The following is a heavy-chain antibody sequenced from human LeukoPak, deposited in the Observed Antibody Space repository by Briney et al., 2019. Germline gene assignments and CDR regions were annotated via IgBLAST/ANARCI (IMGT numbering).Heavy chain of an antibody. Sequence: GGSLRLSCAASGFTFSSYAMHWVRQAPGKGLEWVAVISYDGSNKYYADSVRGRFTISRDNSKNTLYLQMNSLRAEDTAVYYCARWYWNDEYYYGMDVWGQGTTVTVSS. J-gene: IGHJ6*02. CDR3: ARWYWNDEYYYGMDV. V-gene: IGHV3-30-3*01. CDR2: ISYDGSNK. CDR1: GFTFSSYA. D-gene: IGHD1-1*01.